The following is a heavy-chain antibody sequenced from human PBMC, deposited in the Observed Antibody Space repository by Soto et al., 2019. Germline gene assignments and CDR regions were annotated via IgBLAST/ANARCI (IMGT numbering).Heavy chain of an antibody. V-gene: IGHV1-18*01. Sequence: QVHLVQSGAEVKKPGASVKVSCKGSGYTFTSYGITWVRQAPGQGLEWMGLISAHNCNTDYAQKRQRRSTVPRHTSTSTASMELRPPSSDVTPVYYCSTGRYGAYWGQGALVTVSS. CDR1: GYTFTSYG. CDR2: ISAHNCNT. J-gene: IGHJ4*02. CDR3: STGRYGAY. D-gene: IGHD1-1*01.